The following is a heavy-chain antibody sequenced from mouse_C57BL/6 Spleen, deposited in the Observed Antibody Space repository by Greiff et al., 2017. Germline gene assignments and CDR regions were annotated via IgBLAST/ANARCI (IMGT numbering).Heavy chain of an antibody. V-gene: IGHV1-26*01. J-gene: IGHJ2*01. CDR1: GYTFTDYY. CDR2: INPNNGGT. Sequence: VQLQQSGPELVKPGASVQISCKASGYTFTDYYMNWVKQSHGKSLEWIGDINPNNGGTSYNQKFKGKATLTVDKSSSTAYMELRSLTSEDSAVYYCAREGVADFDYWGQCTTLTASS. CDR3: AREGVADFDY.